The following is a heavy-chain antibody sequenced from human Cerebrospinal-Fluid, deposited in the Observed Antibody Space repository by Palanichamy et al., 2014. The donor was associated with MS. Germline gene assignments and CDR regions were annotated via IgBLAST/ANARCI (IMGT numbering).Heavy chain of an antibody. CDR2: ISAYDGHT. CDR1: GNTFT. V-gene: IGHV1-18*01. CDR3: ARDSRGFADI. Sequence: QVHLVQSGAEVKKPGASVTVSCKASGNTFTITWVRQAPGQGLEWMGWISAYDGHTNYAQKLQGRVTMTTDTSRTTAYMELRSLRFDDTAVYYCARDSRGFADIWGQGTLVTVFS. J-gene: IGHJ4*02.